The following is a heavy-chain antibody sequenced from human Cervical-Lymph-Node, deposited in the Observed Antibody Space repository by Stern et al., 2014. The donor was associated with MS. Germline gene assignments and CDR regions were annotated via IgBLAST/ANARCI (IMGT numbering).Heavy chain of an antibody. CDR3: ARHDYGARHDDGEVRGTNYFDY. CDR2: IHWDDDK. Sequence: QITLKESGPTLVKPTQTLTLTCSFSGFSLSTSGVGVGWIRQPPGRALEXLALIHWDDDKRYSPSLKSRLTITKDTSQNQVVLTMTNMAPVDPATYYWARHDYGARHDDGEVRGTNYFDYWGQGTLVTVSS. J-gene: IGHJ4*02. D-gene: IGHD4-17*01. CDR1: GFSLSTSGVG. V-gene: IGHV2-5*02.